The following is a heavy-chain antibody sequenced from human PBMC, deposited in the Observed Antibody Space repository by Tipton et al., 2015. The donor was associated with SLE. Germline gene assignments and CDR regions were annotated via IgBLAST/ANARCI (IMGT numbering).Heavy chain of an antibody. CDR1: GGAISSDSHY. CDR3: ARDGGSSWSLDAFDT. V-gene: IGHV4-61*02. CDR2: VYSSGTT. Sequence: TLSLTCTVSGGAISSDSHYWTWIRQPAGKGLEWIGRVYSSGTTNYNSSLKSRVTISVDTSKNQFSLKLSSVTAADTAVYYCARDGGSSWSLDAFDTWGQGTMVTVSS. J-gene: IGHJ3*02. D-gene: IGHD6-13*01.